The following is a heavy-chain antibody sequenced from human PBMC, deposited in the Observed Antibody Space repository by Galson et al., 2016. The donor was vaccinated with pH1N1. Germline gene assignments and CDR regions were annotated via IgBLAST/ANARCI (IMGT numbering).Heavy chain of an antibody. CDR1: TFNFNRHG. J-gene: IGHJ3*02. V-gene: IGHV3-48*04. CDR3: VRVDYESWSGYDDFDM. CDR2: ISSSSTRI. D-gene: IGHD3-3*01. Sequence: SLRLSCAASTFNFNRHGMNWVRQAPGKGLEWISSISSSSTRIFYADSVKGRFTISRDNAKNSLYLQMNSLRAEDTAVYYCVRVDYESWSGYDDFDMGGEGKRDTGPS.